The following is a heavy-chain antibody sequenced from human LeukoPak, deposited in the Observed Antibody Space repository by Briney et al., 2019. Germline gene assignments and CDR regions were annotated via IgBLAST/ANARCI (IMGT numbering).Heavy chain of an antibody. CDR3: VRRYYEYNVYDRLFDF. Sequence: AGGSLRLSCAASGFTFSRDWMPWVRQAPGKGLVWVSRISDDGSITTYADSVQGRFTISRDNAKSTVFLQMNSLRVEDTAVYFCVRRYYEYNVYDRLFDFWGQGILVTVSS. J-gene: IGHJ4*02. CDR2: ISDDGSIT. D-gene: IGHD5/OR15-5a*01. V-gene: IGHV3-74*03. CDR1: GFTFSRDW.